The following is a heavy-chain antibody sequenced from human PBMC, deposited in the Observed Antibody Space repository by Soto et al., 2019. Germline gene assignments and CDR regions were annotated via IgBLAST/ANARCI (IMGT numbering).Heavy chain of an antibody. D-gene: IGHD6-19*01. V-gene: IGHV5-51*01. J-gene: IGHJ4*02. Sequence: VGSVKTSCKGSGYSFTSYWSGWMRQMPWKGLEWMGIIYPGDSDTRYSPSFQGQVTISADKSISTAYLQWSSLKASDTAMYYCARQSRSSGPLGYWGQGTLVTVSS. CDR2: IYPGDSDT. CDR1: GYSFTSYW. CDR3: ARQSRSSGPLGY.